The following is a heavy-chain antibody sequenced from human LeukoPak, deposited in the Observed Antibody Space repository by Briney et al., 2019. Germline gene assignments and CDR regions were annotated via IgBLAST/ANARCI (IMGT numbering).Heavy chain of an antibody. Sequence: SETPSLTCTVSGGSISSYYWSWIRQPPGKGLEWIGYIYYSGSTNYNPSLKSRVTISVDTSKNQFSLKLSSVTAADTAVYYCAREIAAAGILMFDPWGQGTLVTVSS. J-gene: IGHJ5*02. CDR2: IYYSGST. D-gene: IGHD6-13*01. CDR3: AREIAAAGILMFDP. V-gene: IGHV4-59*01. CDR1: GGSISSYY.